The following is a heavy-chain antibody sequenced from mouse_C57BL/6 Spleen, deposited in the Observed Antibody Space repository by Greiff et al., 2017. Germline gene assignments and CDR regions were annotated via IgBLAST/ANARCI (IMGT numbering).Heavy chain of an antibody. V-gene: IGHV5-9-1*02. Sequence: EVQRVESGEGLVKPGGSLKLSCAASGFTFSSYAMSWVRQTPEKRLEWVAYISSGGDYIYYADTVKGRFTISRDNARNTLYLQMSSLKSEDTAMYYCTRQDYGSGYFDYWGQGTTLTVSS. CDR1: GFTFSSYA. J-gene: IGHJ2*01. CDR3: TRQDYGSGYFDY. D-gene: IGHD1-1*01. CDR2: ISSGGDYI.